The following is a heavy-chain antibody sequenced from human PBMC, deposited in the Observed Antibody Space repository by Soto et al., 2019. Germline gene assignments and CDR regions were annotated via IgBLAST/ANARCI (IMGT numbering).Heavy chain of an antibody. V-gene: IGHV1-2*04. Sequence: GASVKVSCKASGYTFTGYYMHWVRQAPGQGLEWMGWINPNSGGTNYAQKFQGWVTMTRDTSISTAYMELSRLRSDDTAVYYCARDATVAARPGYFDYWGQGTLVTVLL. J-gene: IGHJ4*02. CDR1: GYTFTGYY. D-gene: IGHD6-6*01. CDR3: ARDATVAARPGYFDY. CDR2: INPNSGGT.